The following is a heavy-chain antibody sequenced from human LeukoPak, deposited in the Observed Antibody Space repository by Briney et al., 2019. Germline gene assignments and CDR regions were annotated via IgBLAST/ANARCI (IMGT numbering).Heavy chain of an antibody. D-gene: IGHD3-10*01. Sequence: GGSLRLSCAASGFTFSSYEMNWVRQAPGKGLEWVSYISSSGSTIYYADSVKGRFTISRDNAKNSLYLQMNSLRAEDTAVYYCASIHLLWFGEFEIWGQGTLVTVSS. CDR3: ASIHLLWFGEFEI. J-gene: IGHJ4*02. V-gene: IGHV3-48*03. CDR2: ISSSGSTI. CDR1: GFTFSSYE.